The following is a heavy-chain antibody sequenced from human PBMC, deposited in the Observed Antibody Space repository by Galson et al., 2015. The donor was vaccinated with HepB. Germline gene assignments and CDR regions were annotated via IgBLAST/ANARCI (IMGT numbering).Heavy chain of an antibody. CDR2: IDWDDDK. J-gene: IGHJ4*02. D-gene: IGHD2-15*01. CDR1: GFSLSTTGMR. V-gene: IGHV2-70*04. Sequence: PALVKPTQTLTLTCTFSGFSLSTTGMRVSWIRQPPGRALEWLARIDWDDDKFYRTSLKTRLTISKDPSKNQVLLTMTNMDPVDTATYYCARGGYSPWYFDSWGQGTLVTVSS. CDR3: ARGGYSPWYFDS.